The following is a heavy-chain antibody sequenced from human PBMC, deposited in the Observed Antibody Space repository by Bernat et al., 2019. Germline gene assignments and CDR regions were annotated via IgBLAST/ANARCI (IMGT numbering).Heavy chain of an antibody. CDR3: AREGRYSSGDY. V-gene: IGHV3-7*04. CDR2: IKQDGSEK. D-gene: IGHD6-19*01. J-gene: IGHJ4*02. CDR1: GFTFSNYW. Sequence: EVQLVESGGGLVQPGGSLRLSCAASGFTFSNYWMSWVRQAPGKGLEWVANIKQDGSEKYYVDSVKGRLTISRDNAKNSLYLQMDSLRAEDTAVYYCAREGRYSSGDYWGQGTLVTVSS.